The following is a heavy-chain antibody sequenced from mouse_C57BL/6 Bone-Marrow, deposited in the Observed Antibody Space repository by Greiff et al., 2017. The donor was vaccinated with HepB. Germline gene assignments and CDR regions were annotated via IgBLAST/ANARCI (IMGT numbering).Heavy chain of an antibody. Sequence: VQLVESGAELVRPGASVTLSCKASGYTFTDYEMHWVKQTPVHGLEWIGAIDPETGGTAYNQKFKGKAILTADKSSSTAYMELRSLTSEDSAVYYCTRGDITTVVADYWGQGTTLTVSS. D-gene: IGHD1-1*01. CDR2: IDPETGGT. CDR3: TRGDITTVVADY. CDR1: GYTFTDYE. V-gene: IGHV1-15*01. J-gene: IGHJ2*01.